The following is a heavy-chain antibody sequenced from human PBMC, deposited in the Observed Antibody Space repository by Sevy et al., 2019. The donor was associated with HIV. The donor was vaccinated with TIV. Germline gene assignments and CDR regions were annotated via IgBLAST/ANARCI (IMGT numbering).Heavy chain of an antibody. CDR2: IKSKTDCGTT. CDR1: GFTFTNAW. Sequence: GGSLRLSCAAFGFTFTNAWMSWVRQAPGKGLEWVGRIKSKTDCGTTDDAAPVKGRFTISRDDSKNTLYLHMNSLKTEDTAVYYCTLEGLYCSGGSCYSEGFDSWGQGTLVTVSS. V-gene: IGHV3-15*01. D-gene: IGHD2-15*01. J-gene: IGHJ4*02. CDR3: TLEGLYCSGGSCYSEGFDS.